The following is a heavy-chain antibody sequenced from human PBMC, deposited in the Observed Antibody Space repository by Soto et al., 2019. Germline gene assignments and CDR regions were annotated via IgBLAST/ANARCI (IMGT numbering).Heavy chain of an antibody. Sequence: LRLSCAASGFTFSSYGMNWVRQAPGKGLEWVSYISSSGSTIYYADSVKGRFTISRDNAKNSLYLQMNSLRAEDTAVYYCATTTVTDYYYGMDVWGQGTTVTVSS. CDR2: ISSSGSTI. D-gene: IGHD4-17*01. V-gene: IGHV3-48*03. J-gene: IGHJ6*02. CDR1: GFTFSSYG. CDR3: ATTTVTDYYYGMDV.